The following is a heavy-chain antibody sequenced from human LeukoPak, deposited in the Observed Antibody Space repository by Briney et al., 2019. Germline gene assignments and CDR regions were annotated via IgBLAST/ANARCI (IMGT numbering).Heavy chain of an antibody. CDR1: GYTFTSYD. CDR3: ARGLHSSVYYSRYNDY. D-gene: IGHD3-22*01. CDR2: MNPNSGNT. Sequence: ASVKVSCKASGYTFTSYDINWVRQATGQGLEWMGWMNPNSGNTGYAQKFQGRVTMTRNTSISTAYMELSSLRSEDTAVYYCARGLHSSVYYSRYNDYWGQGTLVTVSS. J-gene: IGHJ4*02. V-gene: IGHV1-8*01.